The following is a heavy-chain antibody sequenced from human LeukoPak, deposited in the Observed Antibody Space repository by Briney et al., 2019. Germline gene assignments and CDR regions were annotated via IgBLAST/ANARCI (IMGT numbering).Heavy chain of an antibody. CDR2: ISASGVST. Sequence: GGSPRLSCTASGFSYSTYAISWARQAPGKGLEWVSAISASGVSTFYADSVKGRFTVSRDNSKDTAFLQMDSLRVDDTAVYYCARYCITTSCYGASSYYGMDVWGQGTTVTVSS. CDR3: ARYCITTSCYGASSYYGMDV. V-gene: IGHV3-23*01. CDR1: GFSYSTYA. J-gene: IGHJ6*02. D-gene: IGHD2-2*01.